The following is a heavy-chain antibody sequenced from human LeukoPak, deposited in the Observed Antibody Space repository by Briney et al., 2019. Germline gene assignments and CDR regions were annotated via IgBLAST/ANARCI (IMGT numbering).Heavy chain of an antibody. J-gene: IGHJ6*03. CDR1: GFIFDDYV. Sequence: GGSLRLSCAASGFIFDDYVMHWVRQAPGKGLEWVAGIKWNSGSIDYADSVKGRFTISRDNAKSSLYLQMNSLRAEDTAIYYCAKDVGSNYYNYMDVWGKGTTVTVSS. CDR2: IKWNSGSI. D-gene: IGHD3/OR15-3a*01. CDR3: AKDVGSNYYNYMDV. V-gene: IGHV3-9*01.